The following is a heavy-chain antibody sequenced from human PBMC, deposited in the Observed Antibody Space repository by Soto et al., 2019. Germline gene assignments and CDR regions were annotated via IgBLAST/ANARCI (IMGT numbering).Heavy chain of an antibody. CDR3: AREDSSGWNMGYFDY. J-gene: IGHJ4*02. Sequence: PSETLSLTCTVSGGSISSNYWSWIRQPPGRGLEWIAYVSHSGSTNYNPSLKSRVTISRDTSKNQFSLKLSSVTAADTAVYYCAREDSSGWNMGYFDYWGQGTLVTVSS. D-gene: IGHD6-19*01. CDR2: VSHSGST. CDR1: GGSISSNY. V-gene: IGHV4-59*01.